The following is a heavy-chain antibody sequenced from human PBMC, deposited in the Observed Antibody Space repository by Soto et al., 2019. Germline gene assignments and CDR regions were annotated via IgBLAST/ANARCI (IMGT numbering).Heavy chain of an antibody. Sequence: GGSLRLSCAASGFIFSGYGTHWVRQAPGKKLEWVAVMWYDGSKDYYADSVKGRFTISRDNSKNTVYLQMNSLRAEDTAVYYCARNYVAVFDYWGHGTPVTVSS. V-gene: IGHV3-33*01. CDR2: MWYDGSKD. CDR3: ARNYVAVFDY. J-gene: IGHJ4*01. CDR1: GFIFSGYG. D-gene: IGHD6-19*01.